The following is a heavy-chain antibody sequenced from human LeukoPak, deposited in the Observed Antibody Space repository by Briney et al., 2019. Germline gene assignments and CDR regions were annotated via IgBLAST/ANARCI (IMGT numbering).Heavy chain of an antibody. V-gene: IGHV3-33*06. CDR1: GFTFSSYG. CDR3: AKLPDLYYYDSSGYTPRGPLDY. D-gene: IGHD3-22*01. Sequence: PGGSLRLSCAASGFTFSSYGMHWVRQAPGKGLEWVALIWFDGSNEYYADSVKGRFTISRDNSKNTLYLQMNSLRAEDTAVYYCAKLPDLYYYDSSGYTPRGPLDYWGQGTLVTVSS. J-gene: IGHJ4*02. CDR2: IWFDGSNE.